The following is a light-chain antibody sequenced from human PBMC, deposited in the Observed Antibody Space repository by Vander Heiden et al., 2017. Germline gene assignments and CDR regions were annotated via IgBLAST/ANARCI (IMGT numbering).Light chain of an antibody. CDR2: AAS. V-gene: IGKV1-6*01. CDR3: RQYDNYPYT. Sequence: AIQMTQSPSSLSASVGDRVTITCRASQGIRNDLGWYQQKPGKAPKLLIYAASSLQSAVPSRFSGTGSGTDFTLTISSLQPEDFATYYCRQYDNYPYTFGQGTKLEIK. J-gene: IGKJ2*01. CDR1: QGIRND.